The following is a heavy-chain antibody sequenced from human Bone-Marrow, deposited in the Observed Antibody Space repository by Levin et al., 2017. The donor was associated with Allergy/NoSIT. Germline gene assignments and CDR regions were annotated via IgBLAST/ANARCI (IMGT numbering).Heavy chain of an antibody. CDR2: ISGSGSRT. J-gene: IGHJ3*02. CDR1: GITFNNFA. D-gene: IGHD2-15*01. Sequence: GESLKISCVASGITFNNFAMSWVRQAPGKGLEWVSTISGSGSRTNYADSVKGRFTISRDNSKNALHLQMNSLRVDDTAVYYCAKDVCGSGGSCYTFDIWGQGTMVTVSS. V-gene: IGHV3-23*01. CDR3: AKDVCGSGGSCYTFDI.